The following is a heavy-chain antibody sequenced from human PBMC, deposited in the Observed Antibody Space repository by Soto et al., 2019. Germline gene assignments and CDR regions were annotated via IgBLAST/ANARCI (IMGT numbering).Heavy chain of an antibody. CDR3: ARGGGYYYGSAPKTAYYYYGMDV. CDR1: GGSISSRGYY. J-gene: IGHJ6*02. Sequence: SETLSLTCTVSGGSISSRGYYWGWIRQPPGKGLEWIGTIYYSGSTYYNPSLKSRVTISVDTSKNQFSLKLSSVTAADTAVYYCARGGGYYYGSAPKTAYYYYGMDVWGQGTTVTVSS. CDR2: IYYSGST. D-gene: IGHD3-10*01. V-gene: IGHV4-39*01.